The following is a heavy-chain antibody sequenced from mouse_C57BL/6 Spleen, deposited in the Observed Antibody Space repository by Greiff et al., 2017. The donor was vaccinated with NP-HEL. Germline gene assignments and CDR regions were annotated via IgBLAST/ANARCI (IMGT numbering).Heavy chain of an antibody. V-gene: IGHV5-6*01. Sequence: VQLKESGGDLVKPGGSLKLSCAASGFTFSSYGMSWVRQTPDKRLEWVATISSGGSYIYYPDSGKGRFTISRDNAKNTLYLQMSSLKSEDTAMYYCARHRDYGNLVYSMDYWGQGTSVTVSS. J-gene: IGHJ4*01. CDR2: ISSGGSYI. D-gene: IGHD2-1*01. CDR3: ARHRDYGNLVYSMDY. CDR1: GFTFSSYG.